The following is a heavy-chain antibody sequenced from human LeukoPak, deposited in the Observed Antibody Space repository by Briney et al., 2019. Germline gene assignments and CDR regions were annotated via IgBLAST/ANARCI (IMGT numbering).Heavy chain of an antibody. CDR3: ASETQGAVATPLDY. J-gene: IGHJ4*02. V-gene: IGHV3-30*03. CDR1: GFTFSTYG. D-gene: IGHD5-12*01. Sequence: GRSLRLSCAASGFTFSTYGMHWVRQAPGKGLEWVALISYDGSNNYYADSVKGRFTISRNNSKNTLYLQMNSLRAEDTAVYYCASETQGAVATPLDYWGQGTLVTVSS. CDR2: ISYDGSNN.